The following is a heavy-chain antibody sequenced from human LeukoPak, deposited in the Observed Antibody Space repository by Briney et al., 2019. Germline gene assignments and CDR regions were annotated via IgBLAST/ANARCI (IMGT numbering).Heavy chain of an antibody. D-gene: IGHD1-7*01. CDR3: ARVAIVSGTKQLDY. V-gene: IGHV3-7*01. CDR2: IKQDGSEK. CDR1: GFMIRSYW. Sequence: GGSLRLSCAASGFMIRSYWMSWVRQAPGKGLEWVANIKQDGSEKYYVDSVKGRFTISRDNATNSLCLQMDSLRAEDTAVYYCARVAIVSGTKQLDYWGQGTLVTVSS. J-gene: IGHJ4*02.